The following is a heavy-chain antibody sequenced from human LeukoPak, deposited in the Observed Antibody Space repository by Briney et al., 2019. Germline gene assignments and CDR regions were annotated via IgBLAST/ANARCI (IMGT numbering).Heavy chain of an antibody. CDR1: GYTFTGYY. J-gene: IGHJ3*02. CDR2: INPNSGGT. D-gene: IGHD2-2*01. V-gene: IGHV1-2*02. Sequence: ASVKVSCKASGYTFTGYYMHWVRQAPGQGLEWMGWINPNSGGTNYAQKFQGRVTMTRDTSISTAYMELSRLRSDDTAVYYCARPVVPDASDAFDIWGQGTMFTVSS. CDR3: ARPVVPDASDAFDI.